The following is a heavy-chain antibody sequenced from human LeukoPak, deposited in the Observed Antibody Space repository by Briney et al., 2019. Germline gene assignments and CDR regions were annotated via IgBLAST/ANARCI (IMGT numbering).Heavy chain of an antibody. CDR1: GFTFSSYA. V-gene: IGHV3-30*04. D-gene: IGHD3-3*01. Sequence: GGSLRLSCAASGFTFSSYAMHWVRQAPGKGLEWVAVISCDGSNKYYADSVKGRFTISRDNAKNSLYLQMNSLRAEDTAVYYCARMNEWLSTPFDYWGQGTLVTVSS. CDR2: ISCDGSNK. J-gene: IGHJ4*02. CDR3: ARMNEWLSTPFDY.